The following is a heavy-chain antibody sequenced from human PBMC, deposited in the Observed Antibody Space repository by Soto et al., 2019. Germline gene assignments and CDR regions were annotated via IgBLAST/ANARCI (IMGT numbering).Heavy chain of an antibody. CDR1: GFNFNGYV. CDR3: ARAFRCVGSDGCYSPFDY. D-gene: IGHD2-15*01. Sequence: GGSLRLSCAASGFNFNGYVMYWLRQATGKGLVWVSSSNGDGSKTCFADSVRGRFTISRDNARNTLYLEMTSLRDEDTAVYYCARAFRCVGSDGCYSPFDYWGQGALVTVSS. J-gene: IGHJ4*02. CDR2: SNGDGSKT. V-gene: IGHV3-74*01.